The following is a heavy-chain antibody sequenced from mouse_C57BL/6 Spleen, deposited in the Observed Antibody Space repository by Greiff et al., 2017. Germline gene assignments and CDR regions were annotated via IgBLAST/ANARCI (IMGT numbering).Heavy chain of an antibody. Sequence: EVQVVDSEGGLVQPGSSMKLSCTASGFTFSDYYMAWVRQVPEKGLEWVANINYDGSSTYYLDSLKSRFIISRDNAKNILYLQMSSLKSEDTATYYCAREGTGTSFDYWGQGTTLTVSS. CDR2: INYDGSST. CDR1: GFTFSDYY. CDR3: AREGTGTSFDY. J-gene: IGHJ2*01. V-gene: IGHV5-16*01. D-gene: IGHD4-1*01.